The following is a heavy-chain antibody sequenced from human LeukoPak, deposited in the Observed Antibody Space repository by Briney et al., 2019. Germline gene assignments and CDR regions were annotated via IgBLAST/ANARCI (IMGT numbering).Heavy chain of an antibody. Sequence: GGSLRLSCAASGFTVSSNYMSWVRQAPGKGLEWVSVIYSGGSTYYADAVKGRFTISSDNSKNTLYLQMNNLRAEDTAVYYCARDDYGDYGFDYWGEGNLVSVSS. CDR1: GFTVSSNY. V-gene: IGHV3-53*01. CDR3: ARDDYGDYGFDY. D-gene: IGHD4-17*01. J-gene: IGHJ4*02. CDR2: IYSGGST.